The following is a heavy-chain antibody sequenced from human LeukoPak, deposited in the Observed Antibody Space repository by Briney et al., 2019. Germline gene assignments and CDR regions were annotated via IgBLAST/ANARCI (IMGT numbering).Heavy chain of an antibody. J-gene: IGHJ4*02. V-gene: IGHV3-30*18. CDR2: ISYDGSNK. CDR3: AKDWEVFDY. CDR1: GFSFSSYG. Sequence: GGSLRLSCAASGFSFSSYGMHWVRQAPGKGLEWVAVISYDGSNKYYADSVKGRFTVSRDDSKNTLYLQMNSLRAEDTAVYYCAKDWEVFDYWGRGTLVTVSS. D-gene: IGHD1-26*01.